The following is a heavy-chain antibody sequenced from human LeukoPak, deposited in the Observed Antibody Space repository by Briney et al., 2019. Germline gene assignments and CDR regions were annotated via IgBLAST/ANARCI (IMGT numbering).Heavy chain of an antibody. CDR3: AKGSSGYSSGWYVY. Sequence: AGGSLRLSCAASGFTFDDYAMHWVRQAPGKGLEWVSGISWNSGSIGYADSVKGRFTISRDNAKNSLYLQMNSLRAEDTALYYCAKGSSGYSSGWYVYWGQGTLVTVSS. V-gene: IGHV3-9*01. CDR1: GFTFDDYA. J-gene: IGHJ4*02. D-gene: IGHD6-19*01. CDR2: ISWNSGSI.